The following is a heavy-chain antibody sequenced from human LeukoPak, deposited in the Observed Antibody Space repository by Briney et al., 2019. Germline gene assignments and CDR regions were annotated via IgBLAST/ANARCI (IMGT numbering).Heavy chain of an antibody. V-gene: IGHV4-34*01. CDR2: INHSGST. J-gene: IGHJ4*02. CDR3: ARLPTGTEGIDY. Sequence: SETLSLTFAVYGGSFSGYYWSWIRQPPGKGLEWIGEINHSGSTNYNPSLKSRVTISVDTSKNQFSLKLSSVTAADTAVYYCARLPTGTEGIDYWGQGTLVTVSS. CDR1: GGSFSGYY. D-gene: IGHD1-1*01.